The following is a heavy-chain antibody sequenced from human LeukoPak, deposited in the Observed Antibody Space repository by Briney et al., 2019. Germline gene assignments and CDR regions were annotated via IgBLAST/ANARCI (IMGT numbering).Heavy chain of an antibody. Sequence: PGGSLRLSCAASGFTSSSYAMSWVRQAPGKGPEWVSAISGSGGSTYYADSVKGRFTISRDNSKNTLYLQMNSLRAEDTAVYYCAKAVVASTKFDYWGQGTLVTVSS. J-gene: IGHJ4*02. CDR1: GFTSSSYA. CDR2: ISGSGGST. V-gene: IGHV3-23*01. CDR3: AKAVVASTKFDY. D-gene: IGHD2-15*01.